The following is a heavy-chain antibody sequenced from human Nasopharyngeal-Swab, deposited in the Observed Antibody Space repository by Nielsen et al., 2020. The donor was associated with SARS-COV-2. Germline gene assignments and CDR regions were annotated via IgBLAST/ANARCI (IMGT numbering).Heavy chain of an antibody. CDR3: ARDLGDYYYYYYMDV. D-gene: IGHD3-10*01. V-gene: IGHV3-21*01. CDR2: ISGSGDFI. J-gene: IGHJ6*03. Sequence: GGSLRLSCAASGFRSSDYSMNWVRQAPGKGPEWVSFISGSGDFIYYADSVKGRFTISRDNARNSLYLQMNSLRAEDTAIYYCARDLGDYYYYYYMDVWGKGTTVTVSS. CDR1: GFRSSDYS.